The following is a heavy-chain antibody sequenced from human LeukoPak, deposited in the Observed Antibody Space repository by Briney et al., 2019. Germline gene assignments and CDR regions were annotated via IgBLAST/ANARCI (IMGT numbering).Heavy chain of an antibody. CDR1: GFTFSSYW. J-gene: IGHJ4*02. D-gene: IGHD3-22*01. Sequence: PGGSLRLSCAASGFTFSSYWKSWVRQAPGKGLEWVANIKQDGSEKYYVDSVKGRFTISRDNAKNSLYLQMNSLRAEDTAVYYWVRDAGSRTYYYDSSPYAYWGQGTLVTVSS. CDR2: IKQDGSEK. V-gene: IGHV3-7*01. CDR3: VRDAGSRTYYYDSSPYAY.